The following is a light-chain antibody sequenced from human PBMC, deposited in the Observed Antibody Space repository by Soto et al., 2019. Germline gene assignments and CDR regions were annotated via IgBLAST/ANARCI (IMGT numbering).Light chain of an antibody. CDR3: QQYGSSPLT. CDR2: GTS. CDR1: QYVSTTF. J-gene: IGKJ4*01. V-gene: IGKV3-20*01. Sequence: IVLTQSPGTLSLSPGERATLSCRASQYVSTTFFAWYQQKPGQAPRLLIYGTSNRATGIPDRFSGSGSGTDFTRTISRPEPEDFAVYYCQQYGSSPLTFGGGTRMEIK.